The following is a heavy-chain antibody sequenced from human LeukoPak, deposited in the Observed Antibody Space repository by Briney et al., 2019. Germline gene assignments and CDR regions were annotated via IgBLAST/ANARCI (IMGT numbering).Heavy chain of an antibody. CDR1: GYSFTSYW. D-gene: IGHD3-22*01. CDR3: ARSYDSSGYYYELFDY. CDR2: IYPGDSDT. Sequence: GESLKISCKGSGYSFTSYWIGWVRQMPGKGLEWMGIIYPGDSDTRYSPSFQGQVTISADKSISTAYLQWSSLKASDTAMYYCARSYDSSGYYYELFDYWGQGTTVTVSS. V-gene: IGHV5-51*01. J-gene: IGHJ4*03.